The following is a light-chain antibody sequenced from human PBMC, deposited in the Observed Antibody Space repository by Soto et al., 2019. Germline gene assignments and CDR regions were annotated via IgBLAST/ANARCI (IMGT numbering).Light chain of an antibody. J-gene: IGKJ2*01. CDR2: GAS. CDR1: QSVSSSY. Sequence: EIVLTQSPGTLSLSPGERATLSCRASQSVSSSYLAWYQQKPGQAPMLLIYGASSRATGIPDRFSGSGSGTDFTLTIRRLEPEDFAVYYCQQYPGYTFGQGTKLEIK. V-gene: IGKV3-20*01. CDR3: QQYPGYT.